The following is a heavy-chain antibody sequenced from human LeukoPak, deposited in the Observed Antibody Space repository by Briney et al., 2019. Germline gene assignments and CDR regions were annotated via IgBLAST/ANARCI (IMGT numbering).Heavy chain of an antibody. V-gene: IGHV3-30*03. J-gene: IGHJ4*02. CDR3: ARESYGSLVTMIVVTEFRAFDY. CDR2: ISYDGSNK. CDR1: GFTFSSYG. Sequence: GGSLRLSCAASGFTFSSYGMHWVRQAPGKGLEWVAVISYDGSNKYYADSVKGRFTISRDNSKNTLYLQMNSLRSEDTAVYYCARESYGSLVTMIVVTEFRAFDYWGQGTLVTVSS. D-gene: IGHD3-22*01.